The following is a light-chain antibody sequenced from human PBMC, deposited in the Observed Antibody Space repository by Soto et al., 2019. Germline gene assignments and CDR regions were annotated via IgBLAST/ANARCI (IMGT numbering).Light chain of an antibody. Sequence: DIQMTQSPSSLSASVGDRVTITCRASQPISSYLSWYQHKPGKAPKLLLYAASSLQSGVPSRSSGSGSGTDFTLTINSLQPEDFATYYCQQSYSTVLYTFGQGTKLEIK. CDR2: AAS. CDR3: QQSYSTVLYT. V-gene: IGKV1-39*01. CDR1: QPISSY. J-gene: IGKJ2*01.